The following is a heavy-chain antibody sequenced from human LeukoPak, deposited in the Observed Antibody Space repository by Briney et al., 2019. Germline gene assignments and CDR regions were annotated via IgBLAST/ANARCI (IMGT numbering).Heavy chain of an antibody. CDR1: GFTFSNAW. J-gene: IGHJ4*02. CDR2: IKSKTDGGPT. V-gene: IGHV3-15*01. Sequence: GGSLRLSCAASGFTFSNAWMSWVRQAPGKGLEWVGRIKSKTDGGPTDYAAPVKGRFTISRDDSKNTLYLQMNSLKTEATAVYYCTTAPGYYDYVWGSYQEYWGQGTLVTVSS. D-gene: IGHD3-16*02. CDR3: TTAPGYYDYVWGSYQEY.